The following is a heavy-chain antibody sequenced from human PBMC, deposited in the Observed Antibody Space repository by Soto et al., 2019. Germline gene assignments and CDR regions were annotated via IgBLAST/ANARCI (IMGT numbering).Heavy chain of an antibody. Sequence: PGGSLRLSCAASGFTFSSYSMNWVRQAPGKGLEWVSYISSSSSTIYYADSVKGRFTISRDNAKNSLYLQMNSLRAEDTAVYYCASGILTGYYKGTLFDYWGQGTLVTVSS. J-gene: IGHJ4*02. D-gene: IGHD3-9*01. CDR2: ISSSSSTI. CDR3: ASGILTGYYKGTLFDY. V-gene: IGHV3-48*01. CDR1: GFTFSSYS.